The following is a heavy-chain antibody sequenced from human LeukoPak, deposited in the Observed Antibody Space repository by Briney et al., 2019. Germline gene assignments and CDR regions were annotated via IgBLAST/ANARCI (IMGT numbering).Heavy chain of an antibody. V-gene: IGHV1-69*13. Sequence: SVKVSCKASGGTFSSYAISWERQAPGQGLEWMGGIIPIFGTANYAQEFQGRVTITADESTSTAYMELSSLRSEDTAVYYCARVRLDHRLRLGELSLYYFDYWGQGTLVTVSS. CDR2: IIPIFGTA. CDR1: GGTFSSYA. J-gene: IGHJ4*02. D-gene: IGHD3-16*02. CDR3: ARVRLDHRLRLGELSLYYFDY.